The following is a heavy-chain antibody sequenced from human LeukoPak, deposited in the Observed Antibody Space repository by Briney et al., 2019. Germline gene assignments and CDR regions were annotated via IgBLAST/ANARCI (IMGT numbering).Heavy chain of an antibody. CDR2: INHSGST. CDR3: ASVRYYYGSGTWDDY. V-gene: IGHV4-34*01. D-gene: IGHD3-10*01. CDR1: GGSFSGYY. J-gene: IGHJ4*02. Sequence: PSETLSLTCAVYGGSFSGYYWSWIRQPPGKGLEWIGEINHSGSTNYNPSLKSRVTISVDTSKNQFSLKLSSVTAADTAVYYCASVRYYYGSGTWDDYWGQGTLVAVS.